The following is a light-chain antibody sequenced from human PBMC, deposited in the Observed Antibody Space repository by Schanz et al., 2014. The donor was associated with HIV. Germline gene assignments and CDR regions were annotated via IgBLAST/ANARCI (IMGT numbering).Light chain of an antibody. CDR2: DAS. V-gene: IGKV3D-20*02. Sequence: EIVLTQSPGTLSLSPGERATLSCRARQSVTNSYLGWYQKKPGQAPRLLIHDASSRATGIPDRFSGSGSGTDFTLTISSLEPEDFAVYYCQQRSNWPPGITFGQGTRLEIK. CDR1: QSVTNSY. J-gene: IGKJ5*01. CDR3: QQRSNWPPGIT.